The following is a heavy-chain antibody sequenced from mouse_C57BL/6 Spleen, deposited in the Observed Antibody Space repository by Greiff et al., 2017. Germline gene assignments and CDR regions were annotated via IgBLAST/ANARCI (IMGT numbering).Heavy chain of an antibody. J-gene: IGHJ3*01. Sequence: EVQLQESGPGLVKPSQSLSLTCSVTGYSITSGYYWNWIRQFPGNKLEWMGYISYDGSNNYNPSRKNRISITRDTSKNQFFLKLNSVTTEDTATYYCASWGGNYPLDWGQGTLVTVSA. CDR3: ASWGGNYPLD. CDR2: ISYDGSN. V-gene: IGHV3-6*01. CDR1: GYSITSGYY. D-gene: IGHD2-1*01.